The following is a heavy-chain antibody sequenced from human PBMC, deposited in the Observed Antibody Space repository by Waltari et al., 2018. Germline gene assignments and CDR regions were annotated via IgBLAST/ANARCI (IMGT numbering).Heavy chain of an antibody. D-gene: IGHD2-21*01. J-gene: IGHJ4*02. Sequence: LVKPSETLSLTCTVSGGSISTIGYYWAWVRQPPGKGLEWIGTIYHSGTTYYNPSLESRVTISVDTSRNQFSLKLRSVTAADTAVYYCARHGGYFSNFDYWGQGTLVTVSS. CDR2: IYHSGTT. CDR1: GGSISTIGYY. V-gene: IGHV4-39*01. CDR3: ARHGGYFSNFDY.